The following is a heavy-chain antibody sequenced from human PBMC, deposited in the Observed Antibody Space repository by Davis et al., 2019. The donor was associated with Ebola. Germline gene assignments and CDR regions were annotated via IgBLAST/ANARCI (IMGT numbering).Heavy chain of an antibody. CDR1: GGTFSSYA. Sequence: SVKVSCKASGGTFSSYAISWVRQAPGQGLEWMGGIIPIFGTANYAQKFQGRVTMTTDTSTSTAYMELRSLRSDDTAVYYCAGGTMVRGVYYYGMDVWGQGTTVTVSS. J-gene: IGHJ6*02. CDR2: IIPIFGTA. V-gene: IGHV1-69*05. CDR3: AGGTMVRGVYYYGMDV. D-gene: IGHD3-10*01.